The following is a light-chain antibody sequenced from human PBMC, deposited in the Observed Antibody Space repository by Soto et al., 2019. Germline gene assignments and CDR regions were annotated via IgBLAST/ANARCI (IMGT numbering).Light chain of an antibody. CDR1: NSDVGGYDY. Sequence: QSVLTQPASVSGSPGQSITISCTGTNSDVGGYDYVSWYQQHPGKAPKLMIYEVSHRPSGVSNRFSGSRSGNTASLTISGLQAEDEADYYCSSYTSSTTLGVFGGGTKVTDL. J-gene: IGLJ3*02. CDR3: SSYTSSTTLGV. CDR2: EVS. V-gene: IGLV2-14*01.